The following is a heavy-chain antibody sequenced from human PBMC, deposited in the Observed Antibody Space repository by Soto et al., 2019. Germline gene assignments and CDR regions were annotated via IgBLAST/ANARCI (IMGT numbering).Heavy chain of an antibody. CDR2: IIPIFGTA. CDR3: ARDRARPGYPTGYYYYGMDV. CDR1: GVTFSSYA. J-gene: IGHJ6*02. Sequence: SVKVSCKASGVTFSSYAISWVRQAPGQGLEWMGGIIPIFGTANYAQKFQGRVTITADESTSTAYMELSSLRSEDTAVYYCARDRARPGYPTGYYYYGMDVWGQGTTVTVSS. D-gene: IGHD3-9*01. V-gene: IGHV1-69*13.